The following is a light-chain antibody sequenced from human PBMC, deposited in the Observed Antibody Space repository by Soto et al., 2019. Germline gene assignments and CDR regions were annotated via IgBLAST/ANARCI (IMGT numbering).Light chain of an antibody. J-gene: IGKJ5*01. CDR1: QSVSSDF. CDR3: QQYGSSPPIT. Sequence: EIVLTQSPGTLSLSPGERATLSCRASQSVSSDFLAWYQQKPGQAPRLLIYAASSRASGIPDRFSGSGSETDFTLTISRLEPEDFAVYYCQQYGSSPPITFGQGTRLEIK. CDR2: AAS. V-gene: IGKV3-20*01.